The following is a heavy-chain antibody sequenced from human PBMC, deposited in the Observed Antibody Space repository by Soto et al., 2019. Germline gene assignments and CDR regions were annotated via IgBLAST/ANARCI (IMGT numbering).Heavy chain of an antibody. J-gene: IGHJ5*02. CDR1: GGSVSSGSYY. Sequence: SETLSLTCTVSGGSVSSGSYYWSWIRQPPGKGLERIGYIYYSGSTNYNPSLKSRVTISVDTSKNQFSLKLSSVTAADTAVYYCAREDRRSNWFDPWGQGTLVTVSS. CDR3: AREDRRSNWFDP. CDR2: IYYSGST. V-gene: IGHV4-61*01.